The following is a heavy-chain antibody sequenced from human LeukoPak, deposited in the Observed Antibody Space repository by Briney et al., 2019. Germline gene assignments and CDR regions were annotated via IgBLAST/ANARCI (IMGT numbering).Heavy chain of an antibody. Sequence: GLSLRLSCAASGFTFSSYSMNWVRQAPGKGLEWVSSISSSSSYIYYTDSLKGRFTISRDNAKNLLYLQMNSLRAEDTAVYYCARAILSSMIVVEYWGQGTLVTVSS. J-gene: IGHJ4*02. CDR2: ISSSSSYI. CDR1: GFTFSSYS. D-gene: IGHD3-22*01. CDR3: ARAILSSMIVVEY. V-gene: IGHV3-21*01.